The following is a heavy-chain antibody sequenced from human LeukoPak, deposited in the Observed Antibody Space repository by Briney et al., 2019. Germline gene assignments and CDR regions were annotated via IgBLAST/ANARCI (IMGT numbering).Heavy chain of an antibody. CDR1: GGSSNNYY. J-gene: IGHJ4*02. CDR3: AREYGYYYDTSGYTFDY. CDR2: IYTSGST. D-gene: IGHD3-22*01. Sequence: PSETLSLTCTVSGGSSNNYYWSWIRQSAGKGLEWIGRIYTSGSTNYNPSLKSRVSMSVDTSKNQFSLRLRSVTAADTAVYYCAREYGYYYDTSGYTFDYWGQGILVTVSS. V-gene: IGHV4-4*07.